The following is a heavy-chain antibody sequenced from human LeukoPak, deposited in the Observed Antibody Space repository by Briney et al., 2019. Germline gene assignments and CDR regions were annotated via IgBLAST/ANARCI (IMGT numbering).Heavy chain of an antibody. J-gene: IGHJ5*02. D-gene: IGHD2-2*01. Sequence: PGGSLRLSCAASGFTVSDNYMSWVRQAPGKGLEWVAVIYSGGTTYYAASVKGRFTISRDSSKNTLDLQMSSLRPEDTAVYFCARDQGCTSATCRNNWFDPWGQGTLVTVSS. CDR3: ARDQGCTSATCRNNWFDP. CDR2: IYSGGTT. V-gene: IGHV3-66*02. CDR1: GFTVSDNY.